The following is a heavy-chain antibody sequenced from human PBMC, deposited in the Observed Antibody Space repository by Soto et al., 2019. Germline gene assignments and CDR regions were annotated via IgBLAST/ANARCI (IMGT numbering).Heavy chain of an antibody. J-gene: IGHJ4*02. Sequence: GGSLRLSCAASGFTFSDYYMSWIRQAPGKGLEWVSYISSSGSTIYYADSVKGRFTISRDNAKNSLYLQMNSLRAEDTAVYYCARSHLYHDSSGYPDYWGQGTLVTVSS. CDR2: ISSSGSTI. CDR1: GFTFSDYY. CDR3: ARSHLYHDSSGYPDY. V-gene: IGHV3-11*01. D-gene: IGHD3-22*01.